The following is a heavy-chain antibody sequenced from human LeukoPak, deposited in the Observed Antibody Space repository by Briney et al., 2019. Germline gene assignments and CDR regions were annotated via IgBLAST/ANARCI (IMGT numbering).Heavy chain of an antibody. V-gene: IGHV5-51*01. J-gene: IGHJ4*02. CDR2: IYPVDSDT. CDR1: GYSFTSYW. Sequence: GESLKISGKGSGYSFTSYWIGWVRQMPGKGLEWMGIIYPVDSDTRYSPSFQGQATISADKSISTAYLQWSSLKASDTAMYYCARCPTTVTTCDYWGQGTLVTVSS. D-gene: IGHD4-11*01. CDR3: ARCPTTVTTCDY.